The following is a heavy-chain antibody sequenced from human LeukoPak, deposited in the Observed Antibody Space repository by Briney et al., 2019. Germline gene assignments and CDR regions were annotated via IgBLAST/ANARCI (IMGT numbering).Heavy chain of an antibody. Sequence: GRSLRLSCAASGFTFSSYGMHWVRQAPGKGLEWVAVISYDGSNKYYADSVKGRFTISRDNSKNTLYLQMNSLRGEDTAVYYCAKVFARIGAYFDYWGQGTLVTVSS. J-gene: IGHJ4*02. CDR3: AKVFARIGAYFDY. CDR2: ISYDGSNK. CDR1: GFTFSSYG. V-gene: IGHV3-30*18. D-gene: IGHD2-15*01.